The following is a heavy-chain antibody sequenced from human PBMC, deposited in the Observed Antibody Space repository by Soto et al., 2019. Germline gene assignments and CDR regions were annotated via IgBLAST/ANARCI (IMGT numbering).Heavy chain of an antibody. J-gene: IGHJ1*01. CDR3: ARGDGEEGVVAATGRLYVFQH. CDR2: INPSGGST. D-gene: IGHD2-15*01. V-gene: IGHV1-46*01. CDR1: GYTFTSYY. Sequence: GASVKVSCKASGYTFTSYYMHWVRQAPGQGLEWMGIINPSGGSTSYAQEFQGRVTMTRDTSTSTVYMELSSLRSEDTAVYYCARGDGEEGVVAATGRLYVFQHWGQGTLVTVSS.